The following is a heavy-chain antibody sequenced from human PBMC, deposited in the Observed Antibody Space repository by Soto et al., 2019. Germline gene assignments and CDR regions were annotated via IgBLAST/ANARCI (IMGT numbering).Heavy chain of an antibody. CDR1: GGSISSSIYY. CDR3: ARPNRIAVAGTRRNYYYGMDV. V-gene: IGHV4-39*01. D-gene: IGHD6-19*01. Sequence: SETLSLTCTVSGGSISSSIYYWGWIRQPPGKGLEWIGSIYYSGSTYYSPSLKSRVTISVDTSKNQFSLKLSSVTAADTAVYYCARPNRIAVAGTRRNYYYGMDVWGQGTTVTVSS. J-gene: IGHJ6*02. CDR2: IYYSGST.